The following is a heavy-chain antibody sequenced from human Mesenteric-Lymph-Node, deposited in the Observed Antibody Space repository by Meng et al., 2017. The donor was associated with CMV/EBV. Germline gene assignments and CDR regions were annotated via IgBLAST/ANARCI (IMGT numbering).Heavy chain of an antibody. V-gene: IGHV1-69*01. D-gene: IGHD3-10*01. CDR3: ARVFQGSGSYFDY. CDR2: IITIFGTA. J-gene: IGHJ4*02. Sequence: KASGGTFSSYAISWVRQAPGQGLEWMGGIITIFGTANYAQKFQGRVTITADESTSTAYMELSSLRSEDTAVYYCARVFQGSGSYFDYWGQGTLVTVSS. CDR1: GGTFSSYA.